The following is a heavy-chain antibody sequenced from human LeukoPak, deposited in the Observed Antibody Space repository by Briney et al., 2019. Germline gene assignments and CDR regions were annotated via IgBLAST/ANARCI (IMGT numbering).Heavy chain of an antibody. V-gene: IGHV4-4*09. CDR1: GGSISSYY. J-gene: IGHJ5*02. Sequence: SETLSLTCTVSGGSISSYYWSWIRQPPGKGLEWIGYIYTSRSTNYNPSLKSRVTISVDTSKSQFSLKLSSVTAADTAVYYCARRREIYWFDPWGQGTLVTVSS. CDR2: IYTSRST. CDR3: ARRREIYWFDP. D-gene: IGHD5-12*01.